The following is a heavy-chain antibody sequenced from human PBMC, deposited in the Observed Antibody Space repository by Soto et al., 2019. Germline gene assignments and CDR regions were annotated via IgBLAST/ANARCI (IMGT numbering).Heavy chain of an antibody. D-gene: IGHD2-15*01. Sequence: SETLSLTCTVSGGSISSSSYYWCWIRQPPGKGLEWIGSIYYGGSTYYNPSLKSRVTISVDTSKNQFSLKLSSVTAADTAVYYCARPQGYCSGGSCATDNWFDPWGQGTLVTVSS. J-gene: IGHJ5*02. V-gene: IGHV4-39*01. CDR1: GGSISSSSYY. CDR2: IYYGGST. CDR3: ARPQGYCSGGSCATDNWFDP.